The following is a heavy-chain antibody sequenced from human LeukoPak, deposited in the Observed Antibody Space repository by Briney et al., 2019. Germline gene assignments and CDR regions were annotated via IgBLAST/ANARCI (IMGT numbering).Heavy chain of an antibody. D-gene: IGHD6-19*01. Sequence: GGSLRLSCAGSGFTFSSYWMHWVRQAPGKGVEGVSAISGSGGSTYYAASVKGRFTISRDNSKNTLYLQMNSLRADDTAVYYCAKARLAGLFDYWGQGTLVTVSS. V-gene: IGHV3-23*01. CDR1: GFTFSSYW. CDR3: AKARLAGLFDY. J-gene: IGHJ4*02. CDR2: ISGSGGST.